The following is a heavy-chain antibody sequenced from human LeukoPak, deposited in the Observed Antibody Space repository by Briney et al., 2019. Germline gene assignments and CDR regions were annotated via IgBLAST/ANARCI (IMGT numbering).Heavy chain of an antibody. D-gene: IGHD3-22*01. Sequence: SETLSLTCAVYGGSFSGYYWNWIRQHPGKGLEWIGYIYYSGSTYYNPSLKSRVSISVDTSKNQFSLKLSSVTAADTAVYYCARDGDYYDSSGPRGFDPWGQGTLVTVSS. V-gene: IGHV4-31*11. CDR1: GGSFSGYY. CDR2: IYYSGST. J-gene: IGHJ5*02. CDR3: ARDGDYYDSSGPRGFDP.